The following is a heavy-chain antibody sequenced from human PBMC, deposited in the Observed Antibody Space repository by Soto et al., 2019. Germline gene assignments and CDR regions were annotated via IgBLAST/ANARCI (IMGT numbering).Heavy chain of an antibody. CDR1: GGSINNFY. D-gene: IGHD3-3*01. J-gene: IGHJ4*02. CDR3: ANYRRTRTAGFSLDY. V-gene: IGHV4-59*01. Sequence: PETLSLTCTVFGGSINNFYWSWIRQPPGKGLEWIGYVYYTGSTTYNPSLESRVTMSVDTSKNQFSLKLSSVNAADTAVYYCANYRRTRTAGFSLDYLAQG. CDR2: VYYTGST.